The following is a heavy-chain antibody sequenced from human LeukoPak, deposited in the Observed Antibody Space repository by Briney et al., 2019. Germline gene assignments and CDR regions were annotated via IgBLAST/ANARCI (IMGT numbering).Heavy chain of an antibody. J-gene: IGHJ5*02. CDR2: IFPSGGEI. D-gene: IGHD2-8*02. V-gene: IGHV3-23*01. Sequence: GGSLRLSCAASGFTFSTFAMIWVRQPPGKGLEWVSSIFPSGGEIHYADSVRGRFTISRDNSKNTLYLQMNSLRAEDTAVYYCARDTGLDPWGQGTLVTVSS. CDR3: ARDTGLDP. CDR1: GFTFSTFA.